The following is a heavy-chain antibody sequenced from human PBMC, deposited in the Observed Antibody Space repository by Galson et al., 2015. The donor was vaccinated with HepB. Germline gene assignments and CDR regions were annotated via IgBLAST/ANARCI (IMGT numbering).Heavy chain of an antibody. CDR1: GGSISSSTYY. CDR2: IYYTGST. CDR3: ARRGIGSGSGGNWFDP. D-gene: IGHD3-10*01. V-gene: IGHV4-39*01. J-gene: IGHJ5*02. Sequence: ETLSLTCTVSGGSISSSTYYWVWIRQPSGKGLEWIGNIYYTGSTYYNPTLKSRLTMFVDTSKNQSSLKLTSVTASDTAVYYCARRGIGSGSGGNWFDPWGQGTLVTFSS.